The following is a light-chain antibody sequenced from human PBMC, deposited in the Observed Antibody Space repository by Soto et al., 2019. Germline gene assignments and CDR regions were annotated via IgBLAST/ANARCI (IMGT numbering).Light chain of an antibody. CDR2: GAS. V-gene: IGKV3-20*01. J-gene: IGKJ2*01. Sequence: EIVLTQSPATLSLTPGERATLSCRASQSVSSYLAWYQQKPGQAPRVLIYGASTRATGIPDRFTGSGSGTDFTLTISSLEPEDFAVYYCQQYGTSRDYTFGQGTKVDIK. CDR1: QSVSSY. CDR3: QQYGTSRDYT.